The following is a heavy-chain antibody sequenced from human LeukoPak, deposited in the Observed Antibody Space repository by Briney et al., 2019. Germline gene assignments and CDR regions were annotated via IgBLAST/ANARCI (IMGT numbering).Heavy chain of an antibody. Sequence: PSETLSLTCGISGGSLSAYYWNWIRQPPGKGLEWIGEINHSGITDHNPSLKSRATISLDTSKNQFSLKLSSVTAADTAVYYCARGSPTGLGDHDAFDIWGQGTMVTVSS. J-gene: IGHJ3*02. CDR2: INHSGIT. V-gene: IGHV4-34*04. CDR3: ARGSPTGLGDHDAFDI. D-gene: IGHD3-16*01. CDR1: GGSLSAYY.